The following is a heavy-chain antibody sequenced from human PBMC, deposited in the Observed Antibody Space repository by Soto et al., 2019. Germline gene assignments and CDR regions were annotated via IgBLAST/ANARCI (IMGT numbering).Heavy chain of an antibody. CDR1: GYTFTSYG. V-gene: IGHV1-18*01. D-gene: IGHD3-22*01. J-gene: IGHJ4*02. CDR3: ARVGYNSSGYLYY. Sequence: QVQLVQSGAEVKKPGASVKVSCRASGYTFTSYGISWVRQAPGQGLEWMGWISADNININYAQKLQGRVTMTTDTPTSTANRGWRSLSSDDTAGYYCARVGYNSSGYLYYWGKGTLVTVSS. CDR2: ISADNINI.